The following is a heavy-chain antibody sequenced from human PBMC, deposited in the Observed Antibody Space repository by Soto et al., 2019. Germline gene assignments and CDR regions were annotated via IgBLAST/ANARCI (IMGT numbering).Heavy chain of an antibody. CDR2: ISSSSSYI. CDR1: GFTFSSYS. J-gene: IGHJ6*02. CDR3: ARIQQQLVEGPYYYYGMVV. D-gene: IGHD6-13*01. Sequence: PGGSLRLSCADSGFTFSSYSMNWVRQAPGKGLEWVSSISSSSSYIYYADSVKGRFTISRDNAKNSLYLQMNSLRAEDTAVYYCARIQQQLVEGPYYYYGMVVWGQGTTVTVSS. V-gene: IGHV3-21*01.